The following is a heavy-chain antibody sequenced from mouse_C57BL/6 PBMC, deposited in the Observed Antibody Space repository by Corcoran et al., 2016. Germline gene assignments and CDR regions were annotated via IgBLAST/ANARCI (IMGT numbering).Heavy chain of an antibody. CDR2: INTYSGVP. CDR3: ARKIGITTVVATDYWYFDV. Sequence: QIQLVQSGPELKKPGETVKISCKASGYTFTTYGMSWVKQAPGKGLKWMGWINTYSGVPTYADDFKGRFAFSLETSASTAYLQINNLKNEDTATYFCARKIGITTVVATDYWYFDVWGTGTTVTVSS. D-gene: IGHD1-1*01. V-gene: IGHV9-3*01. CDR1: GYTFTTYG. J-gene: IGHJ1*03.